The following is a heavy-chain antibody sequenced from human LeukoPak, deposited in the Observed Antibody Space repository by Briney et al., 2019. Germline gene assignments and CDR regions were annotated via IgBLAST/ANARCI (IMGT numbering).Heavy chain of an antibody. Sequence: GGSLRLSCAASGFTFSSYSMNWVSQAPGKGLEWVSSISSSSSYIYYADSVKGRFTISRDNAKNSLYLQMNSLRAEDTAVYYCARRGGSGSYYNPYNWFDPWGQGTLVTVSS. D-gene: IGHD3-10*01. J-gene: IGHJ5*02. V-gene: IGHV3-21*01. CDR3: ARRGGSGSYYNPYNWFDP. CDR2: ISSSSSYI. CDR1: GFTFSSYS.